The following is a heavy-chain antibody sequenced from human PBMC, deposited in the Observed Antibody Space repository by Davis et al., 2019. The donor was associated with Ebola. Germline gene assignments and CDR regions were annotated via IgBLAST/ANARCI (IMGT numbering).Heavy chain of an antibody. CDR2: ISAYNGKT. CDR3: ARGGFAGFGESQGDY. Sequence: ASVKVSCKASGYTFTSYGISWVRQAPGQGLEWMGWISAYNGKTNYAQKLQGRVTMTTDTSTSTAYMELRSLRSDDTAVYYCARGGFAGFGESQGDYWGQGTLVTVSS. V-gene: IGHV1-18*01. J-gene: IGHJ4*02. CDR1: GYTFTSYG. D-gene: IGHD3-10*01.